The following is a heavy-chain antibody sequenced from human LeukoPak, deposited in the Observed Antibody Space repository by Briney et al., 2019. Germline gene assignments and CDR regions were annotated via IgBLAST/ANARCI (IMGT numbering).Heavy chain of an antibody. D-gene: IGHD6-13*01. V-gene: IGHV4-61*02. Sequence: PSQTLSLTCTVSGGSISSGSYYWSWIRQPAGKGLEWIGRIYTSGSTNYNPSLKSRVTISVDTSKNQFSLKLSSVTAADTAVYYCARGHGSSLDYWGQGTLVTVSS. J-gene: IGHJ4*02. CDR3: ARGHGSSLDY. CDR2: IYTSGST. CDR1: GGSISSGSYY.